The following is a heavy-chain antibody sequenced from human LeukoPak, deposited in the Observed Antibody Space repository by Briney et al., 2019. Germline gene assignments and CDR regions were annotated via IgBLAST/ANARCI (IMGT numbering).Heavy chain of an antibody. Sequence: PGGSLRLSCAASGFTFSTYAMHWVRQAPGKGLQWVAVISNDGMNKFYADSVKGRVIISRDNSKNTLYLQMNSLRLEDTALYYCARGYYYDSSGYLFGMYDAFDIWGQGTLVTVSS. CDR2: ISNDGMNK. CDR3: ARGYYYDSSGYLFGMYDAFDI. J-gene: IGHJ3*02. D-gene: IGHD3-22*01. V-gene: IGHV3-30*04. CDR1: GFTFSTYA.